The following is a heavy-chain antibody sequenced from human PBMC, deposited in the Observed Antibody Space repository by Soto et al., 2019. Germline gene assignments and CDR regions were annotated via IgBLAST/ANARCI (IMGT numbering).Heavy chain of an antibody. J-gene: IGHJ4*02. Sequence: GGSLRLSCAASGFTFSSYAMHWVRQAPGKGLEWVSGFSGSSGNTYYADSVKGRFTISRDNSKKTHYLQMTSLRAEDTAMYYCATMNGYFEYWGQGTPVTVSS. CDR2: FSGSSGNT. CDR3: ATMNGYFEY. D-gene: IGHD3-22*01. V-gene: IGHV3-23*01. CDR1: GFTFSSYA.